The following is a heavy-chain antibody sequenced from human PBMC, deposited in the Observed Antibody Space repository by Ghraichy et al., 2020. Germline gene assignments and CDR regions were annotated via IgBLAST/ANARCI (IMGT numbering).Heavy chain of an antibody. J-gene: IGHJ4*02. CDR1: GFTFRDFA. Sequence: GGSLRLSCAASGFTFRDFAMSWVRQAPGKGLQWVSGITGSGGTTYYADSVKGRFTISRDNSENILYLQMNSLKAEDTAMYYCAKGYGSGTVKANKYFFDSWGQGTLFTVSS. CDR3: AKGYGSGTVKANKYFFDS. V-gene: IGHV3-23*01. CDR2: ITGSGGTT. D-gene: IGHD3-10*01.